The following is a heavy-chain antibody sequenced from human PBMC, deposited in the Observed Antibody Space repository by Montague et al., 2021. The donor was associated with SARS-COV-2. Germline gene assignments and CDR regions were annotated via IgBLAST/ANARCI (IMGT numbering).Heavy chain of an antibody. CDR2: TYFRSKWYN. J-gene: IGHJ5*02. D-gene: IGHD1-1*01. V-gene: IGHV6-1*01. CDR3: TRGYKTGWFET. Sequence: CAISGDSVYTNSVTWNWIRQSPSRGLEWLGRTYFRSKWYNDYAVXVEGRIDINADTSKNQLSLQLKSVTTEDTAVYFCTRGYKTGWFETWGQGTLVTVSS. CDR1: GDSVYTNSVT.